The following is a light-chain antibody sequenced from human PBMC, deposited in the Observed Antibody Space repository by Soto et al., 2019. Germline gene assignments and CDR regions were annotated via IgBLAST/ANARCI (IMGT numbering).Light chain of an antibody. CDR3: QTWGTGMGV. V-gene: IGLV4-69*01. Sequence: QSVLTQSPSASASLGASVKLTCTLSSGHSSYAIAWHQQQPEKGPRYLMKLNSDGSHSKGDGIPDRFSGFSSGAERYLTISGLQSEDEADYYCQTWGTGMGVFGTGTKLTVL. CDR1: SGHSSYA. J-gene: IGLJ1*01. CDR2: LNSDGSH.